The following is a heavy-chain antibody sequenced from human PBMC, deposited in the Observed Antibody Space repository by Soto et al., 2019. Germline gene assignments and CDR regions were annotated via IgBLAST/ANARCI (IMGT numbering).Heavy chain of an antibody. J-gene: IGHJ1*01. V-gene: IGHV1-69*12. CDR3: AGSGERDYYDGSGYG. Sequence: QVQLVQSGAEVKKPGSSVKVSCKASGGTFSNYAISWVRQAPGQGLEWMGEIIPIFGTTKNAQKFQGRVTITADESTGTAYMELGSLTSEDTAVYYCAGSGERDYYDGSGYGWGQGTLVTVSS. D-gene: IGHD3-22*01. CDR2: IIPIFGTT. CDR1: GGTFSNYA.